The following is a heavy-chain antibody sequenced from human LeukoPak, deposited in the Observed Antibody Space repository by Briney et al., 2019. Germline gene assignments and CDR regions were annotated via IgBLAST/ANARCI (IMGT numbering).Heavy chain of an antibody. Sequence: ASVKVSCKASGYTFTGYYMHWVRQAPGQGLEWMGWINPNSWGTNYAQKSQGRVTMTRDTSISTAYMELSRLRSDDTAVYYCARTVKGKDGQWLVLVYWGQGTLVTVSS. D-gene: IGHD6-19*01. CDR2: INPNSWGT. J-gene: IGHJ4*02. CDR3: ARTVKGKDGQWLVLVY. V-gene: IGHV1-2*02. CDR1: GYTFTGYY.